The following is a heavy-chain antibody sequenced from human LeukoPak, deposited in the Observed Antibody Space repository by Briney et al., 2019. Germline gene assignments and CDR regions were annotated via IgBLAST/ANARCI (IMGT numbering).Heavy chain of an antibody. CDR1: GYTFTSYG. Sequence: ASVKVSCKASGYTFTSYGISWVRQAPGQGLEWMGWISAYNGNTNYAQKLQGRVTMTTDTSTSTAYMELRSLRSDDTAVYYCAREGAVRQQLPYYYYGMDVWGQGTTVTVSS. CDR3: AREGAVRQQLPYYYYGMDV. CDR2: ISAYNGNT. D-gene: IGHD6-13*01. V-gene: IGHV1-18*01. J-gene: IGHJ6*02.